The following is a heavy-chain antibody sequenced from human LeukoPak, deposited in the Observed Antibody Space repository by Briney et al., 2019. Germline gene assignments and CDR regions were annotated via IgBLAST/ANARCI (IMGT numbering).Heavy chain of an antibody. J-gene: IGHJ4*02. CDR2: IWYDGSNK. V-gene: IGHV3-33*01. CDR1: GFTFSSYG. D-gene: IGHD3-10*01. CDR3: ARDSHYYGSGSPPRFDY. Sequence: GGSLRLSCAASGFTFSSYGMHWVRQAPGKGLEWVAVIWYDGSNKYYADSVKGRFTISRDNSKNTQYLRMNSLRAVDTAVYYCARDSHYYGSGSPPRFDYWGQGTLVTVSS.